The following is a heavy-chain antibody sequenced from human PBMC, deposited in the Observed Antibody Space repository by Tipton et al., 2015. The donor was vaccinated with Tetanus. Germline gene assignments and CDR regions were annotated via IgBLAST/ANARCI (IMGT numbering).Heavy chain of an antibody. CDR1: GFPFSSYA. CDR2: ITASGGGA. V-gene: IGHV3-23*01. J-gene: IGHJ2*01. D-gene: IGHD1-1*01. CDR3: AKDLGPNVGFDL. Sequence: SLRLSCAASGFPFSSYALIWVRQAPGKGLEWVSSITASGGGAHYADSVRGRFTISRDNSRNTLYLQMNSLGAGDAAVYCCAKDLGPNVGFDLWGRGSLVPVSS.